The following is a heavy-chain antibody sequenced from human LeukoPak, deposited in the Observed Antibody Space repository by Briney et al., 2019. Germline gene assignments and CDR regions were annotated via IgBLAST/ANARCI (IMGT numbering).Heavy chain of an antibody. CDR1: GFTFIMHS. V-gene: IGHV3-69-1*01. Sequence: PGGSLRLSCAASGFTFIMHSINCVRQAPGKGLEWVSYTTPSGTTYYADSVKGRFSVSRDNGENSVYLLMNNLRAEDTAVYHCASVRGGYWGQGTLVAVSS. J-gene: IGHJ4*02. D-gene: IGHD3-16*01. CDR3: ASVRGGY. CDR2: TTPSGTT.